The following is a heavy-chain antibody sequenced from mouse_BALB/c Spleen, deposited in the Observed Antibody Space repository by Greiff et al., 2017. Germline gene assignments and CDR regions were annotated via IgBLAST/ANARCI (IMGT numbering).Heavy chain of an antibody. Sequence: EVKLVESGGGLVQPGGSRKLSCAASGFTLSSFGMHWVRQAPEKGLEWVAYISSGSSTIYYADTVKGRFTISRDNPKNTLFLQMTSLRSEDTAMYYCAREVRAWFAYWGQGTLVTVSA. CDR3: AREVRAWFAY. CDR1: GFTLSSFG. V-gene: IGHV5-17*02. J-gene: IGHJ3*01. D-gene: IGHD2-14*01. CDR2: ISSGSSTI.